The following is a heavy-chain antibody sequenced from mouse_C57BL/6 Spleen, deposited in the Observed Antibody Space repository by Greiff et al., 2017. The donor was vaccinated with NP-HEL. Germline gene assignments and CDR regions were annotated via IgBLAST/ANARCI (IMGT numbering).Heavy chain of an antibody. CDR3: AIWDFYAMDY. CDR2: ISSGSSTI. CDR1: GFTFSDYG. Sequence: DVMLVESGGGLVKPGGSLKLSCAASGFTFSDYGMHWVRQAPEKGLEWVAYISSGSSTIYYADTVKGRFTISRDNAKNTLFPQMTSLRSEDTAMYYCAIWDFYAMDYWGQGTSVTVSS. J-gene: IGHJ4*01. V-gene: IGHV5-17*01. D-gene: IGHD4-1*01.